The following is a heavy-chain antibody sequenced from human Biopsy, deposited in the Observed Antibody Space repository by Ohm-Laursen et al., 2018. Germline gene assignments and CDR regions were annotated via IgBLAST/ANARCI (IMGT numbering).Heavy chain of an antibody. CDR1: GGSVTNYY. CDR2: ISHTGYT. Sequence: GTLSLTCSVSGGSVTNYYWTWIRQPPGKGLEWIGHISHTGYTSYKSSLKSRVTISLDTSRKHFSLRLTSLAAADTAVYYCASGEGLRLGEFSHLDVWGQGTTVTVSS. V-gene: IGHV4-59*02. D-gene: IGHD3-16*02. CDR3: ASGEGLRLGEFSHLDV. J-gene: IGHJ6*02.